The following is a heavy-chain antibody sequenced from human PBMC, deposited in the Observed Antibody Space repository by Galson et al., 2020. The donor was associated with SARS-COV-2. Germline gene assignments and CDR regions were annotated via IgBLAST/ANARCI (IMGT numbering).Heavy chain of an antibody. V-gene: IGHV4-4*07. CDR2: IYTSGST. Sequence: SETLSLTCTVSGGSISSYYWSWIRQPAGKGLEWIGRIYTSGSTNYNPSLKSRVTMSVDTSKNQFSLKLSSVTAADTAVYYCAREIWFGELLEHYYGMDVWGQGTTVTVSS. CDR3: AREIWFGELLEHYYGMDV. J-gene: IGHJ6*02. CDR1: GGSISSYY. D-gene: IGHD3-10*01.